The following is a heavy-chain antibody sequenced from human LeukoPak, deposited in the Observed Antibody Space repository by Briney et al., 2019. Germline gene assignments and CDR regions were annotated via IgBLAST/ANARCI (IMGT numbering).Heavy chain of an antibody. Sequence: GGSLRLSCAASGFTFSSYAMHWVRQAPGKGLEWVAVISYDGSNKYYADSVKGRFTISRDNSKNTLYLQMNSLRAEDTAVYYCARGGLGIAAAGSQWGQGTLVTVSS. CDR1: GFTFSSYA. CDR3: ARGGLGIAAAGSQ. CDR2: ISYDGSNK. D-gene: IGHD6-13*01. V-gene: IGHV3-30-3*01. J-gene: IGHJ4*02.